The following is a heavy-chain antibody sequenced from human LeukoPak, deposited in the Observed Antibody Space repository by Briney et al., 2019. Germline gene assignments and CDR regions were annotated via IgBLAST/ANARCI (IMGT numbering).Heavy chain of an antibody. Sequence: GGSLRLSCAASGFTFSTYWIHWVRQAPGRGLVWVSRISPDGSDTTYADSVKGRFTISRDNAKNTLYLQMNSLRAEDTAVYYCARDLAALDYWGQGTLVTVSS. V-gene: IGHV3-74*01. CDR3: ARDLAALDY. CDR2: ISPDGSDT. CDR1: GFTFSTYW. J-gene: IGHJ4*02.